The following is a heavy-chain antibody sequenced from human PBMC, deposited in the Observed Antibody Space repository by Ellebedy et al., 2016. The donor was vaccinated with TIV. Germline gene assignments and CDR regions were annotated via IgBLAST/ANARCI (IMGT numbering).Heavy chain of an antibody. V-gene: IGHV3-53*01. CDR3: ASKRFGYSSTWYRGWYFDL. CDR1: GFTVSSNY. J-gene: IGHJ2*01. Sequence: GESLKISCAASGFTVSSNYMSWVRQAPGKGLEWVSVIYSGGDTYYADSVEGRFTISRDNSNNTLYLQMNSLRAEDTAVYYCASKRFGYSSTWYRGWYFDLWGRGTLVTVSS. CDR2: IYSGGDT. D-gene: IGHD6-13*01.